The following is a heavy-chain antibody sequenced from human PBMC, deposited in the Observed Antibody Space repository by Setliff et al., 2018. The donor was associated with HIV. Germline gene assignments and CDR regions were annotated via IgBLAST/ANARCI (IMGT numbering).Heavy chain of an antibody. CDR3: AKDGYSDYLNSYFDY. CDR2: ITGGGDKI. Sequence: GGSLRLSCAASGFIFSNYGMTWVRQAPGKGLQWLTAITGGGDKIDYINSVKGRFTISRDNSKNMLYLEMTSLRAEDTAVYYCAKDGYSDYLNSYFDYWGQGTLVTVSS. J-gene: IGHJ4*02. D-gene: IGHD4-17*01. V-gene: IGHV3-23*01. CDR1: GFIFSNYG.